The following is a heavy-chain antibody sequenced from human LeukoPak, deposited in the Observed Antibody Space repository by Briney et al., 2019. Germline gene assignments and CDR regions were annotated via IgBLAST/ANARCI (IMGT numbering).Heavy chain of an antibody. CDR3: ARDSVTTGFYFDY. V-gene: IGHV3-30*19. CDR2: ISYHGKSE. Sequence: PGRSLRLSCAASGFTFSNYGMHWVRQAPGKGLEWVAFISYHGKSENYADSVKGRFTISRDISKNMLYLQMNSLRPEDTAVYYCARDSVTTGFYFDYWGQGTLVTVSS. J-gene: IGHJ4*02. CDR1: GFTFSNYG. D-gene: IGHD4-17*01.